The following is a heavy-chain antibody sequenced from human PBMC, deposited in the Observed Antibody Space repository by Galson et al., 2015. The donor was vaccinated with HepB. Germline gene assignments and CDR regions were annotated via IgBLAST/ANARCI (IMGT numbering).Heavy chain of an antibody. CDR1: GFSLGTSGVG. V-gene: IGHV2-5*02. CDR3: AHIDSSNWPDQKPKYFQH. CDR2: IYWDDDK. J-gene: IGHJ1*01. D-gene: IGHD6-13*01. Sequence: PALVKPTQTLTLTCTFSGFSLGTSGVGVGWIRQPPGKALEWLALIYWDDDKRYSPSLKSRLTITKDTSKNQVVLTMTNMDPMDTATYYCAHIDSSNWPDQKPKYFQHWGQGTLVTVSS.